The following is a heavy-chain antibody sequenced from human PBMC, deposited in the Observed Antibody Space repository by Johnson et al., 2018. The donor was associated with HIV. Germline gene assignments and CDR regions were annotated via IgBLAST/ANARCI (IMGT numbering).Heavy chain of an antibody. V-gene: IGHV3-30*07. CDR2: ISYDGTTK. Sequence: QVQLVESGGGLVQPGGSLRLSCGASGFTFSSYAINWVRQAPGKGLEWVAVISYDGTTKHYTDSVKGRFSISRDNSKNTLNLQMHGLRAEDTALYYCARWVGDIVVVPAAADAFDIWGQGTMVTVSS. D-gene: IGHD2-2*01. J-gene: IGHJ3*02. CDR3: ARWVGDIVVVPAAADAFDI. CDR1: GFTFSSYA.